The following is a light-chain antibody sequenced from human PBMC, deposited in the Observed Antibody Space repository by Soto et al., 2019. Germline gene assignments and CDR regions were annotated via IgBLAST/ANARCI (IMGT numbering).Light chain of an antibody. CDR1: QDIGND. J-gene: IGKJ1*01. CDR3: LQDYNYPWT. V-gene: IGKV1-6*01. CDR2: AAS. Sequence: ALQMTQSPSSLSASVGDRVTITCRASQDIGNDLGWYQQKPGKAPNLLIYAASSLQTGVPSRFSGSGSGTDFTLTISSLQPEDFATYSCLQDYNYPWTFGQGTKVEIK.